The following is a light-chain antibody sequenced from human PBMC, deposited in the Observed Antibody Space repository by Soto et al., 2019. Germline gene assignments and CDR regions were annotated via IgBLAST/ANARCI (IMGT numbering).Light chain of an antibody. J-gene: IGLJ1*01. V-gene: IGLV2-14*01. CDR3: SSYTSSVYV. Sequence: QSALTQPASVSGSPGQSITISCTGTSSGVGGYNYVSWYQQHPGKAPKLMIYDVSNRPSGVSNRFSGSKSGNTASLTISGLQAEDEADYYCSSYTSSVYVFGTGTKVTV. CDR1: SSGVGGYNY. CDR2: DVS.